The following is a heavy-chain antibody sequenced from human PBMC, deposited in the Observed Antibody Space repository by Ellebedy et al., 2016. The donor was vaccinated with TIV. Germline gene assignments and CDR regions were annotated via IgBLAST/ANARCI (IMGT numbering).Heavy chain of an antibody. CDR2: VSWDGTTT. D-gene: IGHD1-26*01. J-gene: IGHJ6*02. CDR3: AKARDGSYRNYYYGMDV. V-gene: IGHV3-43*01. Sequence: GGSLRLSXAASGFTFSSYSMNWVRQVPGKGLEWVSSVSWDGTTTHYADSVKGRFTVSRDNGKDSLYLQMNSLRTEDTALYYCAKARDGSYRNYYYGMDVWGQGTTVTVSS. CDR1: GFTFSSYS.